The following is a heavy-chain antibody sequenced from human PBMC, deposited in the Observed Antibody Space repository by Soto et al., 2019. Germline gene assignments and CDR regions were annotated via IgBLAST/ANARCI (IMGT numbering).Heavy chain of an antibody. V-gene: IGHV1-18*01. J-gene: IGHJ4*02. Sequence: RASVKVSCKASGYTFNFYGITWVRQAPGQGLEWMGWISGFNGNTNYAADLQGRVTMTTDTSTSTAYMELRGPRSDDTAVYYCARIGVSSGHESPDFDSWGQGTLVTVSS. CDR1: GYTFNFYG. CDR2: ISGFNGNT. D-gene: IGHD3-16*01. CDR3: ARIGVSSGHESPDFDS.